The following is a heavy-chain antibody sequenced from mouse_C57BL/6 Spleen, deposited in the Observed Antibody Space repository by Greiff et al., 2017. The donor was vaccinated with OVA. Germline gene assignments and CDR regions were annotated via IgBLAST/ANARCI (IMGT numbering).Heavy chain of an antibody. V-gene: IGHV1-64*01. Sequence: QVQLQQPGAELVKPGASVKLSCKASGYTFTSYWMHWVKQRPGPGLEWIGMIHPNSGSTNYNEKFKSKATLTVDKSSSTAYMQLSSLTSEDSAVYYCARDDGYYVGYFDVWGTGTTVTVSS. CDR1: GYTFTSYW. D-gene: IGHD2-3*01. CDR3: ARDDGYYVGYFDV. J-gene: IGHJ1*03. CDR2: IHPNSGST.